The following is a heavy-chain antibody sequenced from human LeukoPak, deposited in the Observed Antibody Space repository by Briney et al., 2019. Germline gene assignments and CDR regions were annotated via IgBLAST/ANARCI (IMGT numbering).Heavy chain of an antibody. D-gene: IGHD5-18*01. Sequence: ASVKVSCNASGYIFTSYYIHWVRQAPGQGLEWMGLINPSGGRTNYAQKFQGRVTMTRDMSTSTVYMELSSLRSEDTAMYYCTRALPHRRLMDTTTEQHWFDPWGQGTLVTVPS. CDR3: TRALPHRRLMDTTTEQHWFDP. CDR1: GYIFTSYY. J-gene: IGHJ5*02. CDR2: INPSGGRT. V-gene: IGHV1-46*01.